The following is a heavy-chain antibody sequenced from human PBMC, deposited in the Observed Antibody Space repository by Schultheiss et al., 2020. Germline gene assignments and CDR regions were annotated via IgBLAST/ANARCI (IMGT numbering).Heavy chain of an antibody. CDR2: IYYSGST. CDR3: ARGMVRGAPAYFDY. D-gene: IGHD3-10*01. V-gene: IGHV4-34*01. CDR1: GGSFSGYY. J-gene: IGHJ4*02. Sequence: SETLSLTCAVYGGSFSGYYWSWIRQPPGKGLEWIGSIYYSGSTYYNPSLKSRVTISVDTSKNQFSLKLSSVTAADTAVYYCARGMVRGAPAYFDYWGQGTLVTVSS.